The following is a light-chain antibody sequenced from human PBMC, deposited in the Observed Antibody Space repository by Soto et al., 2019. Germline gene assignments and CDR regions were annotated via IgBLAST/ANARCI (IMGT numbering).Light chain of an antibody. J-gene: IGKJ1*01. CDR2: AAS. CDR1: QTISNF. CDR3: QQSYSTPQT. Sequence: DIQMTQSPSSLSASVGDRVTIACRASQTISNFLNWYQQKPGEAPKLLIFAASTLHSGVPSRFSGSGSGTDFTLTISSLQPEDFATYYCQQSYSTPQTFGQGTKVEIK. V-gene: IGKV1-39*01.